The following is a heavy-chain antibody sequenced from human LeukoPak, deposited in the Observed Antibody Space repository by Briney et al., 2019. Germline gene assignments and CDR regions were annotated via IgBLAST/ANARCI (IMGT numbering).Heavy chain of an antibody. D-gene: IGHD2-8*02. V-gene: IGHV4-61*01. J-gene: IGHJ5*02. CDR3: ARASGGVFDP. CDR2: IYYSGST. Sequence: SETLSLTCTVSGGSVSSGSYYWSWIRQPPGKGLEWIGYIYYSGSTNYNPSLKSRVTISVDTSKNQFSLKLSSVTAADTAVYYCARASGGVFDPWGQGTLVTVSS. CDR1: GGSVSSGSYY.